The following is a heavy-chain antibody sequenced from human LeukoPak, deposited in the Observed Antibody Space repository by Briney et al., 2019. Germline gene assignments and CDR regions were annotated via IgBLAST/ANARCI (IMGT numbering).Heavy chain of an antibody. Sequence: SETLSLTCTVAGGSISAYYWSWIRQPPGKGLEWIGYIHYSGTTNYYPSLKSRVTIALDTSKNQFSLKLNSVTAADTAVYYCARFGTSSSRFFDQWGQGTLVTVSS. V-gene: IGHV4-59*01. CDR1: GGSISAYY. CDR3: ARFGTSSSRFFDQ. CDR2: IHYSGTT. J-gene: IGHJ4*02. D-gene: IGHD6-6*01.